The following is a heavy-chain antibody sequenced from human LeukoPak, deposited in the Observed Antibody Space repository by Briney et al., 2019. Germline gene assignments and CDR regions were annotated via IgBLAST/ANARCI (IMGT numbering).Heavy chain of an antibody. CDR1: GHTFTDYY. Sequence: ASVKVSCKASGHTFTDYYIHWVRQAPGQGLEWVGWINPKNGDTNYEQRFQGWVTVTRDTSISTAYMELNRLTSHDTAVYYCARDNWNGPYFDYWGQGTLVTVSS. CDR2: INPKNGDT. V-gene: IGHV1-2*04. J-gene: IGHJ4*02. CDR3: ARDNWNGPYFDY. D-gene: IGHD1-20*01.